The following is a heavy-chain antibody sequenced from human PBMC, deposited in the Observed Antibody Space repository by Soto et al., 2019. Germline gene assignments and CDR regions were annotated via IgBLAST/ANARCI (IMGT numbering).Heavy chain of an antibody. CDR1: GFTVSSNY. Sequence: EVQLVESGGGLVQPGGSLRLSCAASGFTVSSNYMSWVRQAPGKGLEWVSVIYSGGSTYYADSVKGRFTISRHNSKNTLYLQMNSLRAEDTAVYYGASSSGYDRYYCYYGMDVWSQGTTFTVSS. CDR2: IYSGGST. D-gene: IGHD5-12*01. J-gene: IGHJ6*02. CDR3: ASSSGYDRYYCYYGMDV. V-gene: IGHV3-53*04.